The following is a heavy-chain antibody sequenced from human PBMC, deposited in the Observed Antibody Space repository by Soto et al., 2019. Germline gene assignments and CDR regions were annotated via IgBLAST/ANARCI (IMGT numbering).Heavy chain of an antibody. CDR1: GGTFSNSG. CDR2: IIPIFDTT. D-gene: IGHD2-21*02. V-gene: IGHV1-69*01. Sequence: QLHLVQSGAEVKKPGSSLKVSCKASGGTFSNSGISWVRQAPGQGLEWMGGIIPIFDTTNYAQKLQGRITIIADEXXXTVYMELSXLXSXXXXXXXXXXAXXXXXVTLHENYFDS. J-gene: IGHJ4*01. CDR3: XXAXXXXXVTLHENYFDS.